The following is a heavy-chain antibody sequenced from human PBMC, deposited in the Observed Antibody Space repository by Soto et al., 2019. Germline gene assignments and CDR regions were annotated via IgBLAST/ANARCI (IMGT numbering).Heavy chain of an antibody. CDR2: IKSRTDGGAT. J-gene: IGHJ5*02. CDR1: GFSFNQAW. Sequence: EVQLVESGGDLVEPGGSLRLSCAASGFSFNQAWVTWVRQAPGKGLEWVGRIKSRTDGGATEYAPPVNDRFIISRDDSRNMVFLQMNSLKTEDTAVYFCTYLYREGPWGQGTLVTVSS. V-gene: IGHV3-15*01. D-gene: IGHD3-10*01. CDR3: TYLYREGP.